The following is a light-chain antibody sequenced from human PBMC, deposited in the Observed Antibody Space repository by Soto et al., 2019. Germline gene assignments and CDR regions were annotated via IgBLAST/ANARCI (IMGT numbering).Light chain of an antibody. CDR1: SSNIGRNT. Sequence: QAVVTQPPSASGTLGQRVTISCSGSSSNIGRNTVNWYQKLPGTAPRLLIYSDSQRPSGVPDRFSGSKSGTSASLAISGLQSEDEAYYYCAAWDDSLNGPMVFGGGTKLTVL. CDR3: AAWDDSLNGPMV. V-gene: IGLV1-44*01. CDR2: SDS. J-gene: IGLJ3*02.